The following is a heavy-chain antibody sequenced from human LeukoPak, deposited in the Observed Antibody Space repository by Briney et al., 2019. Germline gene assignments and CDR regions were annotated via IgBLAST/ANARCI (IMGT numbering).Heavy chain of an antibody. Sequence: PGGSLRLSCAASGFTFSSYWMSWVRQAPGKGLEWVANIKQDGSEKYYVDSVKGRFTISRDNAKNSPYLQMNSLRAEDTAVYYCARDSPNRYFDWFYYWGQGTLVTVSS. D-gene: IGHD3-9*01. CDR1: GFTFSSYW. CDR3: ARDSPNRYFDWFYY. V-gene: IGHV3-7*01. CDR2: IKQDGSEK. J-gene: IGHJ5*01.